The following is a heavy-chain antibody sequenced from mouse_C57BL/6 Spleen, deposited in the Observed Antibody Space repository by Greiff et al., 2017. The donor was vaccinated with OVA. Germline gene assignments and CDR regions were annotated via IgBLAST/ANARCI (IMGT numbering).Heavy chain of an antibody. CDR2: IYPSDSET. Sequence: VQLQQPGAELVRPGSSVKLSCKASGYTFTSYWMDWVKQRPGQGLEWIGNIYPSDSETHYNQKFKDKATLTVDKSSSTAYMQLSSLTSEDSAVYYCARSPYYYGSSYDWFAYWGQGTLVTVSA. D-gene: IGHD1-1*01. CDR3: ARSPYYYGSSYDWFAY. CDR1: GYTFTSYW. V-gene: IGHV1-61*01. J-gene: IGHJ3*01.